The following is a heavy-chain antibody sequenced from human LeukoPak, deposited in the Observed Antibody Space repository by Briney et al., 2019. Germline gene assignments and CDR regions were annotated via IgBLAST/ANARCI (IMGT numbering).Heavy chain of an antibody. D-gene: IGHD6-13*01. CDR3: ARQSRSNSWFSGGPKALNWFDS. J-gene: IGHJ5*01. V-gene: IGHV4-4*02. CDR2: IYHSGST. Sequence: PSGTLSLTCAVPGGSISSRNWWSWVRQPPGKGLEWIREIYHSGSTNYNPSLKTRVTISVDPSKNQFSVKLNSVTAADTALYYCARQSRSNSWFSGGPKALNWFDSWAQGTLVTVSS. CDR1: GGSISSRNW.